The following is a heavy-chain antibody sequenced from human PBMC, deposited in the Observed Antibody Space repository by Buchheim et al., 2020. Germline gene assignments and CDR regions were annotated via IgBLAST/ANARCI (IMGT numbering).Heavy chain of an antibody. Sequence: QVQLVQSEPEVKKPGSSVKLSCKASGGIFTSYIFNWIRQAPGLGPECMGRSVPLLNVAVYSQRFQDRVTISADKSTTTVYMDLTGLTSEDTAVYYCAAAERVGVTALGHSTMDVWGRGTT. CDR3: AAAERVGVTALGHSTMDV. J-gene: IGHJ6*02. V-gene: IGHV1-69*02. CDR1: GGIFTSYI. D-gene: IGHD2-21*02. CDR2: SVPLLNVA.